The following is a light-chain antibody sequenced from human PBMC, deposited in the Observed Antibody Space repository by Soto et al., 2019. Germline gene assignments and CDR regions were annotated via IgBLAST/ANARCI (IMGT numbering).Light chain of an antibody. CDR2: DNN. V-gene: IGLV1-51*01. Sequence: QSVLTQPPSVSAAPGQKVTISCSGSSSNIGNNYVSWYQQLPGTAPKLLIYDNNKQPSGIPDRFSGSKSGTSATLGITGLQTGDEADYYCGTWDSSLSAYVFGTGTKVTVL. J-gene: IGLJ1*01. CDR3: GTWDSSLSAYV. CDR1: SSNIGNNY.